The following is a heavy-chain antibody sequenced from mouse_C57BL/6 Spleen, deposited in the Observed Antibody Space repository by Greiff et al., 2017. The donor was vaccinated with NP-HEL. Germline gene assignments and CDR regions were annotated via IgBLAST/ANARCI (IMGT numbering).Heavy chain of an antibody. CDR2: IYPGDGDT. CDR3: ARSESYDGYRFDY. CDR1: GYAFSSSW. J-gene: IGHJ2*01. V-gene: IGHV1-82*01. Sequence: QVQLKESGPELVKPGASVKISCKASGYAFSSSWMNWVKQRPGKGLEWIGRIYPGDGDTNYNGKFKGKATLTADKSSSTAYMQLSSLTAEDSAVYFCARSESYDGYRFDYWGQGTTLTVSS. D-gene: IGHD2-3*01.